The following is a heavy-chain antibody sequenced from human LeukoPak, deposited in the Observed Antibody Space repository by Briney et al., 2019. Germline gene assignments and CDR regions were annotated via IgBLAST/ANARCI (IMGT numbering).Heavy chain of an antibody. CDR2: IYYSGST. Sequence: SETLSLTCTVSGGSISSYYWSWIRQPPGKGLEWIGYIYYSGSTNYNPSLKSRVTISVDTSKNHFSLKLSSVTAADTAVYYCARSIAARYDYWGQGTLVTVSS. CDR3: ARSIAARYDY. CDR1: GGSISSYY. V-gene: IGHV4-59*01. D-gene: IGHD6-6*01. J-gene: IGHJ4*02.